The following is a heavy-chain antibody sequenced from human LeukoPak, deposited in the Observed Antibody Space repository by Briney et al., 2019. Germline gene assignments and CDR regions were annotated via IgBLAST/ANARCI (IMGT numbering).Heavy chain of an antibody. J-gene: IGHJ4*02. CDR3: ARGGQWLFDY. CDR2: IYHSGST. Sequence: SETLSLTCTVSGGSISSYYWSWIRQPPGKGLEWIGYIYHSGSTNYNPSLKSRVTISVDTSKNQFSLKLSSVTAADTAVYYCARGGQWLFDYWGQGTLVTVSS. D-gene: IGHD3-22*01. V-gene: IGHV4-59*01. CDR1: GGSISSYY.